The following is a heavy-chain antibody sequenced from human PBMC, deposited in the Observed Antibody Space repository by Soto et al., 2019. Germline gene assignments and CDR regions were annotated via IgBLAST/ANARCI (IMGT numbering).Heavy chain of an antibody. D-gene: IGHD5-12*01. J-gene: IGHJ6*03. CDR3: ARAGYSGYEGNTFYYYYMDV. V-gene: IGHV3-23*01. CDR2: ISGSGGST. Sequence: TGGSLRLSCAASGFTFSSYAMSWVRQAPGKGLEWVSAISGSGGSTYYADSVKGRFTISRDNSKNTLYLQMNSLRAEDTAVYYCARAGYSGYEGNTFYYYYMDVWGKGTTVTVSS. CDR1: GFTFSSYA.